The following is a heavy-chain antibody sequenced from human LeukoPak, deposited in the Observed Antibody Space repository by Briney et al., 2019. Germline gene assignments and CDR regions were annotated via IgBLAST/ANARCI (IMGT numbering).Heavy chain of an antibody. J-gene: IGHJ4*02. CDR2: IYYSGST. D-gene: IGHD2-2*01. CDR1: GGSISTFY. V-gene: IGHV4-59*01. CDR3: ASDRGGSPFDCSSTSCPYWD. Sequence: PSETLSLTCTVSGGSISTFYWSWIRQPPGKGLEWIGYIYYSGSTNYNPSLKSRVSISVDTSKKQVSLKLSSVTAADTAVYYCASDRGGSPFDCSSTSCPYWDWGQGTLVTVSS.